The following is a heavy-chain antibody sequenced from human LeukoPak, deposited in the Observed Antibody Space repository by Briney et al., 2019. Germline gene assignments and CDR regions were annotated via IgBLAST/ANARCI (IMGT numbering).Heavy chain of an antibody. CDR3: VREAFDYIWGTYRLFEF. CDR1: GFIFSNYE. J-gene: IGHJ4*02. D-gene: IGHD3-16*02. Sequence: SMRLSSGASGFIFSNYEMNWVRQPPEKVLEWISYINSIANTIYYRDSVKGRFTISRDHARNSLYLQSNSLRAEDTAVYYCVREAFDYIWGTYRLFEFWGQGTLVTVSS. CDR2: INSIANTI. V-gene: IGHV3-48*03.